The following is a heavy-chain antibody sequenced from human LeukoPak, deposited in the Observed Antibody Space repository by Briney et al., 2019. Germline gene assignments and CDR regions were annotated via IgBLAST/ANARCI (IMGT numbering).Heavy chain of an antibody. J-gene: IGHJ4*02. CDR1: GGSISRYY. V-gene: IGHV4-4*07. D-gene: IGHD6-19*01. CDR2: IYTSGST. CDR3: ARASSGWVTYYFDY. Sequence: SETLSLTCTVSGGSISRYYWSWIRQPAGKGLEWIGRIYTSGSTNYNPSLKSRVTISVDTSKNQFSLKLSSVTAADTAVYYCARASSGWVTYYFDYWGQGTLVTVSS.